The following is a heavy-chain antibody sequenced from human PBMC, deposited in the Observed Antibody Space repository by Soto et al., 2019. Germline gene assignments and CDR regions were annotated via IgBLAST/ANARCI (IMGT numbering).Heavy chain of an antibody. D-gene: IGHD5-12*01. J-gene: IGHJ4*02. Sequence: PSETLSLTCAVYGGSFSGYYWSWIRQPPGKGLEWIGEINHSGSTNYNPSLKSRVTISVDTSKNQFSLKLSSVTAADTAVYYCARSVEMATIPDYWGQGTLVTVSS. V-gene: IGHV4-34*01. CDR2: INHSGST. CDR1: GGSFSGYY. CDR3: ARSVEMATIPDY.